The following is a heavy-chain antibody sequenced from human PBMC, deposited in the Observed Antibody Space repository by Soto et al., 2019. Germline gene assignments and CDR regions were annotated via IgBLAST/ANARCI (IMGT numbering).Heavy chain of an antibody. J-gene: IGHJ4*02. CDR3: ARSRQLGTHFDY. D-gene: IGHD6-6*01. CDR1: GFTFSSYG. V-gene: IGHV3-33*01. CDR2: IWYDGSNK. Sequence: PGGSLRLSCAASGFTFSSYGMHWVRQAPGKGLEWVAVIWYDGSNKYYADSVKGRFTISRDNSKNTLYLQMNSLRAEDTAVYYCARSRQLGTHFDYWGQGTLVTVSS.